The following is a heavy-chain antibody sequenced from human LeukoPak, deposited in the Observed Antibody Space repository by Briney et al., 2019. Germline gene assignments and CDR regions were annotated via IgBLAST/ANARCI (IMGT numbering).Heavy chain of an antibody. V-gene: IGHV3-48*02. Sequence: GGSLRLSCAASGFTFSSYSMNWVRQAPGKGLEWVSYISSSSSTIYYADSVKGRFTISRDNAKNSLYLQMNSLRDEDTAVYYCARTNLVVVPAARVGRGTLRNYYYGMDVWGQGTTVTVSS. D-gene: IGHD2-2*01. CDR1: GFTFSSYS. CDR3: ARTNLVVVPAARVGRGTLRNYYYGMDV. CDR2: ISSSSSTI. J-gene: IGHJ6*02.